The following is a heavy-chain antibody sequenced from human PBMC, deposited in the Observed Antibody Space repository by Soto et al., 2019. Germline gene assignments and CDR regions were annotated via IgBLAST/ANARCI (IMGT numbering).Heavy chain of an antibody. Sequence: EVQLLESGGALVQPGGSLRLSCAASGFAFSAYARNWVRHTPGKGLEWVSSVRGTGRTTYHADSVKGRFTMSRDNSKDTVYLQMNSLRADATAVYYCTKDVLYCGCGSCLVGPSYTFDHWGQGTLVTVSS. J-gene: IGHJ4*02. CDR3: TKDVLYCGCGSCLVGPSYTFDH. CDR2: VRGTGRTT. D-gene: IGHD2-15*01. V-gene: IGHV3-23*01. CDR1: GFAFSAYA.